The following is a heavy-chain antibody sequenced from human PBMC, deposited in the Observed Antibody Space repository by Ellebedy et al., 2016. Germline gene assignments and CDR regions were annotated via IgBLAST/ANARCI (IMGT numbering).Heavy chain of an antibody. CDR3: ARDGRDYYDSSGYYYDAFDI. V-gene: IGHV3-53*01. CDR1: GFTVSSNY. D-gene: IGHD3-22*01. CDR2: IYSGGST. J-gene: IGHJ3*02. Sequence: GGSLRLXCAASGFTVSSNYMSWVRQAPGKGLEWVSVIYSGGSTYYADSVKGRFTISRDNSKNTLYLQMNSLRAEDTAVYYCARDGRDYYDSSGYYYDAFDIWGQGTMVTVSS.